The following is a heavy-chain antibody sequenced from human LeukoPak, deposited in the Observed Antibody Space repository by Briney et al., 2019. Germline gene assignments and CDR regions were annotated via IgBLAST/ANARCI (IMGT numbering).Heavy chain of an antibody. D-gene: IGHD3-22*01. CDR3: ARVGPSNYYDSSEYFQH. J-gene: IGHJ1*01. CDR2: IIPSGGST. V-gene: IGHV1-46*01. CDR1: GYTFTSYF. Sequence: ASVKVSCKASGYTFTSYFLHLVRQAPGQGLEWMGVIIPSGGSTSYAQKFQGRLTMTGDMSTSTVYMELSSLRSEDTAAYYCARVGPSNYYDSSEYFQHWGQGTLVTVSS.